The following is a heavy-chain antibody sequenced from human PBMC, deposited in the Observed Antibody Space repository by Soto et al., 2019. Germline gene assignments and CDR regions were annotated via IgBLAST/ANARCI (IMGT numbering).Heavy chain of an antibody. CDR3: ARGLKDYSRIYWFDP. V-gene: IGHV1-18*01. CDR2: ISAYNGNT. D-gene: IGHD2-15*01. J-gene: IGHJ5*02. Sequence: GASVKVSCKASGYTFTSYGISWVRQAPGQGLEWMGWISAYNGNTNYAQKLQGRVTMTTDTSTSTAYMELRSLRSDDTAVYYCARGLKDYSRIYWFDPWGQGTLVTVSS. CDR1: GYTFTSYG.